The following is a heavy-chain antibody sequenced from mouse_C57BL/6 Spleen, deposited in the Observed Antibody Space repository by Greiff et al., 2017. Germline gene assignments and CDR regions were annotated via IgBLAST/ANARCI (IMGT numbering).Heavy chain of an antibody. CDR1: GYTFTSYW. Sequence: QVQLQQPGAELVRPGSSVKLSCKASGYTFTSYWMHWVKQRPIQGLEWIGNIDPSDSETHYNQKFKDKATLTVDKSSSTAYMQLSSLTSEDSAVYYCARDGSSYVGSYFDYWGQGTTLTVSS. CDR3: ARDGSSYVGSYFDY. CDR2: IDPSDSET. D-gene: IGHD1-1*01. J-gene: IGHJ2*01. V-gene: IGHV1-52*01.